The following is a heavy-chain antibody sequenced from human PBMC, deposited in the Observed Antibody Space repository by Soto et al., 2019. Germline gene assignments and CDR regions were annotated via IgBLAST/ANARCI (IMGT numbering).Heavy chain of an antibody. CDR3: SRDRPGSGCSQYYGDLDI. D-gene: IGHD6-19*01. Sequence: RSQTLSLTCAISGDSVSSNSAAWNWIRQSPSRGLEWLGRTYYRSKWYNDYAVSVKSRITINPDTSKNQFSLQLNSVTPEDTAVYYCSRDRPGSGCSQYYGDLDIWYQETTLTIS. CDR1: GDSVSSNSAA. J-gene: IGHJ6*02. V-gene: IGHV6-1*01. CDR2: TYYRSKWYN.